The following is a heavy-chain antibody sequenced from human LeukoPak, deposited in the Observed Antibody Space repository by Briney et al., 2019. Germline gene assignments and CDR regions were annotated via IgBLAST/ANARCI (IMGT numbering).Heavy chain of an antibody. CDR2: ITSDGSGT. CDR3: VNLGYCTTSSCQP. Sequence: GGSLRLSCAASGFTFDNYFMHWVRQAPGKGLVWVSRITSDGSGTNYADSVKGRFTISRDNAKNTLYLQMNSLRVEDTAVYYCVNLGYCTTSSCQPWGQGTLVTVSS. D-gene: IGHD2-2*01. V-gene: IGHV3-74*01. J-gene: IGHJ4*02. CDR1: GFTFDNYF.